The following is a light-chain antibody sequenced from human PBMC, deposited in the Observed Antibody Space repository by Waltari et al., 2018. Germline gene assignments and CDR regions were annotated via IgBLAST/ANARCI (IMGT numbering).Light chain of an antibody. CDR3: CSYAGSSTFV. Sequence: QSALTQPASVSGSPGQSITISCTGTSSDVGGYNLVSWYQQHPGKAPKLMIYDVSKRPSGVSNRFSGSKSGNTASLTISGLQAEDEADYYCCSYAGSSTFVLGTGTKVTVL. CDR1: SSDVGGYNL. V-gene: IGLV2-23*02. J-gene: IGLJ1*01. CDR2: DVS.